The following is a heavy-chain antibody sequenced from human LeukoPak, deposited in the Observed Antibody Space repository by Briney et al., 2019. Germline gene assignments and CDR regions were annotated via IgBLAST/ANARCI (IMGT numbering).Heavy chain of an antibody. J-gene: IGHJ4*02. CDR2: IKSEGSST. CDR1: GFTFSGYW. V-gene: IGHV3-74*01. D-gene: IGHD2-15*01. CDR3: ARTFAAAHIDY. Sequence: GGSLRLSCAASGFTFSGYWMHWVRHAPGKGLVWVSRIKSEGSSTTYADSVKGRFTISRDNAKNTLYLEMNSLRAEDTAVYYCARTFAAAHIDYWGQGTLVTVSS.